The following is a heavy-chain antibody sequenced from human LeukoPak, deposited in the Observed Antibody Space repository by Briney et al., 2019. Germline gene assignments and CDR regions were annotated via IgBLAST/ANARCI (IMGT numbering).Heavy chain of an antibody. Sequence: EGSLRLSCAASGFTFSSFGMHWVRQAPGKGLEWVSYISSSGSTIYYADSVKGRFTISRDNAKNSLYLQMNSLRAEDTAVYYCARGANYDILTGYYFGYWGQGTLVTVSS. V-gene: IGHV3-48*04. CDR1: GFTFSSFG. J-gene: IGHJ4*02. D-gene: IGHD3-9*01. CDR2: ISSSGSTI. CDR3: ARGANYDILTGYYFGY.